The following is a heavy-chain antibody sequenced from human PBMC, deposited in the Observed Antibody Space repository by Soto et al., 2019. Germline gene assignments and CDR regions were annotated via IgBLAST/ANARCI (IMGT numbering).Heavy chain of an antibody. V-gene: IGHV1-69*06. J-gene: IGHJ5*02. CDR2: IIPIFGTA. D-gene: IGHD1-26*01. CDR3: AYLVKRIGGAFVWFDP. CDR1: GGTFSSYD. Sequence: SVKVSCKASGGTFSSYDISWVRQAPGQGLEWMEGIIPIFGTANYAQKFQGRVTITADKSTSTAYMELSSLRSEDTAVYYCAYLVKRIGGAFVWFDPWGQGPLVTVSS.